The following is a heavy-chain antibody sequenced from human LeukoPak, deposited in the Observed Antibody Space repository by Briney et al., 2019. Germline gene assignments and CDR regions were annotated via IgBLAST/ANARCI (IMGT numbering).Heavy chain of an antibody. CDR3: ARDENYLVTGPYFDY. V-gene: IGHV4-39*02. J-gene: IGHJ4*02. D-gene: IGHD7-27*01. Sequence: PSETLSLTCTVSGGSISSSSYYWGWIRQPPGKGLEWIGSIYYSGSTYYNPSLKSRVTISVDTSKNQFSLKLSSVTAADTAVYYCARDENYLVTGPYFDYWGQGTLVTVSS. CDR2: IYYSGST. CDR1: GGSISSSSYY.